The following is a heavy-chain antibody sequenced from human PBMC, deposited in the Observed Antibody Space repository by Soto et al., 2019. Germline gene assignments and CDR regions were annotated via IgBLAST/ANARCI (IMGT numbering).Heavy chain of an antibody. Sequence: TLSLTCTVSGGSISSGGYYWSWIRQHPGKGLEWIGYIYYSGSTYYNPSLKSRVTISVDTSKNQFSLKLSSVTAADTAVYYCARTTQIFGVVPHWFDPWGQGTLVTVSS. V-gene: IGHV4-31*02. J-gene: IGHJ5*02. D-gene: IGHD3-3*01. CDR3: ARTTQIFGVVPHWFDP. CDR1: GGSISSGGYY. CDR2: IYYSGST.